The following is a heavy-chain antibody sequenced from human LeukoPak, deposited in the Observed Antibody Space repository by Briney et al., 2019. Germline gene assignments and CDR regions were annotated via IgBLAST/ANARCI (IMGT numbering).Heavy chain of an antibody. CDR2: ISGYNGNT. V-gene: IGHV1-18*01. CDR1: GYTFTNYG. J-gene: IGHJ4*02. Sequence: ASVKVSCKASGYTFTNYGISWVRQAPGQGVEWMGWISGYNGNTNYAQKLQGRGTITTDTSTSTAYMELRSLRSDDTAVYYCARDGYSGYDRFDYWGQGNLVTVSS. D-gene: IGHD5-12*01. CDR3: ARDGYSGYDRFDY.